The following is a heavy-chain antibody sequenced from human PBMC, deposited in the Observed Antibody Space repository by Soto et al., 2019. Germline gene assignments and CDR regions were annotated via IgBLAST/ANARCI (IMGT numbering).Heavy chain of an antibody. V-gene: IGHV3-33*01. CDR3: ARERGFVRGVLRYYLDY. CDR2: IWYDGSNE. Sequence: GGSLRLSCAASGYSFRSYGMHWVRQAPGKGLEWVALIWYDGSNEYYADSVQGRFTISRDNSETTVYLQMNSLSVEDTAIYYCARERGFVRGVLRYYLDYWGQGTLVTVFS. J-gene: IGHJ4*02. CDR1: GYSFRSYG. D-gene: IGHD3-10*01.